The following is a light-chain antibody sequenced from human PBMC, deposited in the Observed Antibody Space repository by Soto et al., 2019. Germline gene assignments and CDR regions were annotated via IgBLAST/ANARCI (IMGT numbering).Light chain of an antibody. V-gene: IGKV3-20*01. J-gene: IGKJ1*01. CDR3: QQYGSPLWT. CDR2: STS. Sequence: ENVLTQSPGTLSLSPGERATLSCRASQSVGSAWLAWYQQKPGQSPRLLLYSTSTRATGIPDRFSGSGSGTDFTLTISRLEPEDFAVYYCQQYGSPLWTFGHGTNVEVK. CDR1: QSVGSAW.